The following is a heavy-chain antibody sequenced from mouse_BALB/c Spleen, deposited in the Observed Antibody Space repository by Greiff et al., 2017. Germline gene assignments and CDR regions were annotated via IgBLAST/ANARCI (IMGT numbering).Heavy chain of an antibody. V-gene: IGHV1S36*01. CDR3: TRDTTVVDWYFDV. Sequence: VQLQQPGAELVKPGASVKLSCKASGYTFTSYWMLWVKQRPGRGLEWIGRIDPNSGGTKYNEKFKSKATLTVDKPSSTAYMQLSSLTSEDSAVYYCTRDTTVVDWYFDVWGAGTTVTVSS. J-gene: IGHJ1*01. D-gene: IGHD1-1*01. CDR2: IDPNSGGT. CDR1: GYTFTSYW.